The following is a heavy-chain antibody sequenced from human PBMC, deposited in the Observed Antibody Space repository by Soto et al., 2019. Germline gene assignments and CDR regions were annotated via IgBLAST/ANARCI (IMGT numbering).Heavy chain of an antibody. J-gene: IGHJ4*02. CDR1: GFTFSSYS. CDR3: ARDQGLIFSADYISYFDY. Sequence: LRLSCAASGFTFSSYSMNWVRQAPGKGLEWVSSISSSSSYIYYADSVKGRFTISRDNAKNSLYLQMNSLRAEDTAVYYCARDQGLIFSADYISYFDYWGQGTLVTVSS. V-gene: IGHV3-21*01. D-gene: IGHD4-4*01. CDR2: ISSSSSYI.